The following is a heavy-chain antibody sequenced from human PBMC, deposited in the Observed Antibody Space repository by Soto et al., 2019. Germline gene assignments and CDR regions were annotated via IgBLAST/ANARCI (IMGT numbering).Heavy chain of an antibody. CDR1: GFTFSSYG. D-gene: IGHD6-19*01. J-gene: IGHJ4*02. V-gene: IGHV3-30*18. CDR3: AKDVPSVAVAAPDY. CDR2: ISYDGSNK. Sequence: PGGSLRLSCAVSGFTFSSYGMHWVRQAPGKGLEWVAVISYDGSNKYYADSVKGRFTISRDNSKNTLYLQMNSLRAEDTAVYYCAKDVPSVAVAAPDYWGQGTLVTVSS.